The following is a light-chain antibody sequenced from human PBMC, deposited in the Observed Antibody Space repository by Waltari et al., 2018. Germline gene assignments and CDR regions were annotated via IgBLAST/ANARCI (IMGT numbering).Light chain of an antibody. J-gene: IGKJ1*01. V-gene: IGKV3-20*01. CDR2: HAS. Sequence: EIVLTQSPGTLSLSPGESATLSCRASQSISKYLAWYQQKPGQAPRLLIYHASSRAAGIPDRFSGSGSGTDFSLSISRLEPEDVAVYYCQHYESLPVTFGQGTKVEIK. CDR1: QSISKY. CDR3: QHYESLPVT.